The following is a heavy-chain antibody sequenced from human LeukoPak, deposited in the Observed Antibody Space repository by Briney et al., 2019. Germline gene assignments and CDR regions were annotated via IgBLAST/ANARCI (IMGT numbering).Heavy chain of an antibody. CDR2: IYYSGST. V-gene: IGHV4-39*07. D-gene: IGHD3-9*01. Sequence: SETLSLTCTVSGGSISSSSYYWGWIRQPPGKGLEWIGSIYYSGSTYYNPSLKSRVTISVDTSKNQFSLKLSSVTAADTAVYYCARDFRPFYDILTGYYDYWGQETLVTVSS. CDR1: GGSISSSSYY. J-gene: IGHJ4*02. CDR3: ARDFRPFYDILTGYYDY.